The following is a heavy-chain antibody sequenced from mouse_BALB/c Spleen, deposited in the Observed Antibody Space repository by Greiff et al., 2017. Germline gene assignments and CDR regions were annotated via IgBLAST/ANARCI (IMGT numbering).Heavy chain of an antibody. Sequence: VPGVESGGGLVQPGGSRKLSCAASGFTFSDYGMAWGRQAPGKGPGWVAFISNWAYSIYYADTVTGRFTISRENAKNTLHLEMSSLWAEDTAMYYCERGIYYDYGFAYWGQGTLVTVSA. CDR3: ERGIYYDYGFAY. V-gene: IGHV5-15*02. CDR2: ISNWAYSI. CDR1: GFTFSDYG. D-gene: IGHD2-4*01. J-gene: IGHJ3*01.